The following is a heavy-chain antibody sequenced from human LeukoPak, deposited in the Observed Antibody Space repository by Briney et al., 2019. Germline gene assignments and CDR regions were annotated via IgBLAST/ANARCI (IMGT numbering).Heavy chain of an antibody. CDR1: GFTFSTNV. CDR2: ISYSGGNT. D-gene: IGHD6-13*01. CDR3: AKDSAGLDY. V-gene: IGHV3-23*01. J-gene: IGHJ4*02. Sequence: GGSLRLSCAASGFTFSTNVMSWVRQAPGRGLEWVSSISYSGGNTYYADSVKGRFTISRDNSKNMLYLQMNSLRAEDTAVYYCAKDSAGLDYWGQGTLVTVSS.